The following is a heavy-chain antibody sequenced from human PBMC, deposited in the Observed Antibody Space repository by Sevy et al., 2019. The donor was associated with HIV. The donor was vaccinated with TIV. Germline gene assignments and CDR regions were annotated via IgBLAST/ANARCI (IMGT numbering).Heavy chain of an antibody. Sequence: SENLSLTCTVSGGSISSSSYCCGWIRQPPGNGLEWIGSIYYSGSAYYNPSRKSRVTISVDTSKNQFSLRLSSVTAADTDVDYCVRDWHSETRGHAPGWFDPWGQGTKVIVSS. D-gene: IGHD1-7*01. CDR3: VRDWHSETRGHAPGWFDP. J-gene: IGHJ5*02. CDR1: GGSISSSSYC. V-gene: IGHV4-39*02. CDR2: IYYSGSA.